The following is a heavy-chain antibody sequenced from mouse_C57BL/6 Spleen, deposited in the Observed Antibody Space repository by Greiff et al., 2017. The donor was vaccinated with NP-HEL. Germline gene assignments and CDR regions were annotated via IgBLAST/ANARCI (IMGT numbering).Heavy chain of an antibody. CDR2: IDPSDSYT. J-gene: IGHJ2*01. Sequence: QVQLQQSGAELVKPGASVKLSCKASGYTFTSYWMQWVKQRPGQGLEWIGEIDPSDSYTNYNQKFKGKATLTVDTSSSTAYMQLSSLTSEDSAVYYCASYYGSTYYWGQGTTLTVSS. D-gene: IGHD1-1*01. V-gene: IGHV1-50*01. CDR1: GYTFTSYW. CDR3: ASYYGSTYY.